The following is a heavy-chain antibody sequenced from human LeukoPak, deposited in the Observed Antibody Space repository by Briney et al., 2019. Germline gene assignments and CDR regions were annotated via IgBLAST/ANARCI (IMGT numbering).Heavy chain of an antibody. CDR3: TTVYYGSVSYPDAFDI. CDR2: IKSKTDGGTT. Sequence: GGSLRLSCAASGFTFSNVWMSCVRQAPGKGLEWVGRIKSKTDGGTTDYAAPVKGRFTISRDDSKNTLYLQMNSLRTEDTAVYYCTTVYYGSVSYPDAFDIWGRGTMVTVSS. J-gene: IGHJ3*02. CDR1: GFTFSNVW. D-gene: IGHD3-10*01. V-gene: IGHV3-15*01.